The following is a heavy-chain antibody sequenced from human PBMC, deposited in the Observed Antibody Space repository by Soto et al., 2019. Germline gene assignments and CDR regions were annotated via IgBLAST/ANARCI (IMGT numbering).Heavy chain of an antibody. D-gene: IGHD2-15*01. Sequence: PAKIGCAACGDRFTSSAMHWARQEPGQRLEWMGWINAGNGNTKYSQKFQGRVTITRDTSASTAYMELSSLRSEDTAVYYCARDPVYCSGGSCYSTNWFDPWGQGTLVSVSA. J-gene: IGHJ5*02. CDR3: ARDPVYCSGGSCYSTNWFDP. CDR2: INAGNGNT. V-gene: IGHV1-3*01. CDR1: GDRFTSSA.